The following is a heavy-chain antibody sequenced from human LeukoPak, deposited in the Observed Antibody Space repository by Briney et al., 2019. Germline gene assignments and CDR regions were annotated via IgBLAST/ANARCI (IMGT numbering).Heavy chain of an antibody. CDR3: ARANRVSLYYFDY. D-gene: IGHD5/OR15-5a*01. V-gene: IGHV4-39*07. J-gene: IGHJ4*02. CDR2: IYYSGST. CDR1: GGSISSSSYY. Sequence: SETLSLTCTVSGGSISSSSYYWGWIRQPPGKGLEWIGSIYYSGSTYYNPSLKSRVTISVDTSKNQFSLKLSSVTAADTAVYYCARANRVSLYYFDYWGQGTLVTVSS.